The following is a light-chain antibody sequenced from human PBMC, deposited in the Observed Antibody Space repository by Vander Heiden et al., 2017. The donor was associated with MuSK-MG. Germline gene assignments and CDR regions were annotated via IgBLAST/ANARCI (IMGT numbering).Light chain of an antibody. J-gene: IGKJ2*01. CDR3: QQTYSVPLT. CDR2: AAS. CDR1: QSISTY. Sequence: DIQMTQSPSSLSASVGDRVTITCRSTQSISTYLNWYQQIPGKAPKLLIYAASSLQSGVPSRFSGSGSGTDFTLTIRSLQPEDIATYYCQQTYSVPLTFGQGTKRQIK. V-gene: IGKV1-39*01.